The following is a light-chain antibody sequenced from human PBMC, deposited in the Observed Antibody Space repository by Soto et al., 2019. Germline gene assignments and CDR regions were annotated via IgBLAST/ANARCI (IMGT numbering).Light chain of an antibody. CDR2: DAS. CDR1: QSVSSY. J-gene: IGKJ1*01. V-gene: IGKV3-11*01. Sequence: EIVLTQSPATLSLSPGERATLSCRASQSVSSYLAWYQQKPGQAPRLLIYDASNRATGIPARFSGSGSGTDFTLTISSLEPEYFAVYYCQQRSNWTWTFGQGTKVESK. CDR3: QQRSNWTWT.